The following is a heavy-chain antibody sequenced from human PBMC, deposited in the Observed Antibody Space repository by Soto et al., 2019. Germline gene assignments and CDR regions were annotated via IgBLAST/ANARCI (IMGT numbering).Heavy chain of an antibody. CDR3: ARDTGYIAAAGSNYYYYGTDV. D-gene: IGHD6-13*01. CDR1: GYTFTSYG. V-gene: IGHV1-18*01. CDR2: ISAYNGNT. J-gene: IGHJ6*02. Sequence: ASVKVSCKASGYTFTSYGISWVRQAPGQGLEWMGWISAYNGNTNYAQKLQGRVTMTTDTSTSTAYMELRSLRSDDTAVYYCARDTGYIAAAGSNYYYYGTDVWGQGTTVTVSS.